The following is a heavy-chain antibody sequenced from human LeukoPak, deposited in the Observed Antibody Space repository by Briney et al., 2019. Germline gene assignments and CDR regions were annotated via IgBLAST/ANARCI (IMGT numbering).Heavy chain of an antibody. CDR1: GFTFSSYG. CDR2: ISGSGGST. Sequence: GGSLRLSCAASGFTFSSYGMSWVRQAPGKGLEWVSAISGSGGSTYYADSVKGRFTISRDNSKNTLYLQMNSLTTEDTAVYYCARGDPIYDFWSGGDYWGQGSLVTVSS. V-gene: IGHV3-23*01. J-gene: IGHJ4*02. D-gene: IGHD3-3*01. CDR3: ARGDPIYDFWSGGDY.